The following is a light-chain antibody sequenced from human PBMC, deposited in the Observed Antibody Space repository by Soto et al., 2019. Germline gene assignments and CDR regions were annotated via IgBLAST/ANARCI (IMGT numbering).Light chain of an antibody. Sequence: QSVLTQPPSASGTPGQRVSISCSGGSSNIGSHNVYWYQQLPGTAPKLLIFKNNQRPSGVPDRFSGSKSGTSASLAISWRRSVDEADYYCAAWDDSLSGRVFGTGTKLTVL. CDR2: KNN. CDR1: SSNIGSHN. J-gene: IGLJ1*01. CDR3: AAWDDSLSGRV. V-gene: IGLV1-47*01.